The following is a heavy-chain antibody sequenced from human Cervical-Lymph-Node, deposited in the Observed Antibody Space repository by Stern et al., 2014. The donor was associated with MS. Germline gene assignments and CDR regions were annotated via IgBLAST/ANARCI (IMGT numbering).Heavy chain of an antibody. CDR2: VYSSGSP. V-gene: IGHV4-39*01. J-gene: IGHJ4*02. CDR1: GDSISSYTHY. CDR3: AKHACTGAACPFDL. Sequence: QLQLQESGPGLVKPSETLSLTCAVSGDSISSYTHYWAWIRQPPGKGLEWIGSVYSSGSPYDTPSLKRRAPISGDTSKNHFPLGLNSVTAADTAVYYCAKHACTGAACPFDLWGQGTLVTVSS. D-gene: IGHD2-8*02.